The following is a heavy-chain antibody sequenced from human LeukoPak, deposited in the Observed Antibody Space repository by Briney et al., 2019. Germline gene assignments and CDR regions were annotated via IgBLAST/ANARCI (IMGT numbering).Heavy chain of an antibody. J-gene: IGHJ4*02. CDR3: ATGPKDGGSFHFDY. D-gene: IGHD1-26*01. CDR1: GYTLTELS. CDR2: FDPEDGET. V-gene: IGHV1-24*01. Sequence: ASVNVSCKVSGYTLTELSMHWVRQAPGKGLEWMGGFDPEDGETIYAQKFQGRVTMTEDTSTDTAYMELSSLRSEDTAVYYCATGPKDGGSFHFDYWGQGTLVTVSS.